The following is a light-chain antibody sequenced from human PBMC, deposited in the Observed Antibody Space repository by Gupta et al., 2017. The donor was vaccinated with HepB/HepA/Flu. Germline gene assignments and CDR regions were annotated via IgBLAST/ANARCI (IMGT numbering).Light chain of an antibody. CDR3: QQYNNWWT. Sequence: EIVMTQSPDTLSVCPGERATLSCRASQSVSSNLAWYQQKPGQAPRRLIYGASTRATGIPARFSGSWSGTEFTLTISSLHSEDFAVYYCQQYNNWWTFGQGTKVEIK. J-gene: IGKJ1*01. CDR2: GAS. V-gene: IGKV3-15*01. CDR1: QSVSSN.